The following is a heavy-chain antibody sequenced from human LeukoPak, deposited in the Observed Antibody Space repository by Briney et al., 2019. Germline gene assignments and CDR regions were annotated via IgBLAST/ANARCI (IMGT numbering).Heavy chain of an antibody. CDR3: ARGRLRYFDY. V-gene: IGHV4-34*01. CDR2: INHSGST. D-gene: IGHD4-17*01. CDR1: GGSFSGYY. J-gene: IGHJ4*02. Sequence: SSETLSLTCAVYGGSFSGYYWSWIRQPPGKGLEWIGEINHSGSTNYNPSLKSRVTIPVDTSKNQFSLKLSSVTAADTAVYYCARGRLRYFDYWGRGTLVTVSS.